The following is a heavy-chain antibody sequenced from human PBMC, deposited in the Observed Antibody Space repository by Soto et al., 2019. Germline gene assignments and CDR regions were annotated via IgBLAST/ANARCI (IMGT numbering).Heavy chain of an antibody. D-gene: IGHD6-6*01. Sequence: GGSLRLSCAALGFTFSSYYMSWVRQAPGKGLEWASYISSSGSTIYYADSVKGRFTISRDNAKNSLYLQMNSLRAEDTAVYYCARAIAARRVGFAYWGQGTLVTVSS. J-gene: IGHJ4*02. CDR2: ISSSGSTI. V-gene: IGHV3-11*01. CDR3: ARAIAARRVGFAY. CDR1: GFTFSSYY.